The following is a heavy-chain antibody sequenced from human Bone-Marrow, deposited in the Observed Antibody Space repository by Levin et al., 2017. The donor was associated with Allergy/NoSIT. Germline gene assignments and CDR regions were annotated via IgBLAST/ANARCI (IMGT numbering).Heavy chain of an antibody. CDR2: IFWDDDT. CDR3: ARRRDRTNYGGLFDS. J-gene: IGHJ4*02. Sequence: SGPTLVKPTQTLTLTCTVSGFSLITKEVSVGWIRQSPGKALEWLALIFWDDDTRYSPSLKNRVTITKDTSKDQVVLTMTNMDRADTATYYCARRRDRTNYGGLFDSWGQGTLVTVSS. V-gene: IGHV2-5*02. CDR1: GFSLITKEVS. D-gene: IGHD4-17*01.